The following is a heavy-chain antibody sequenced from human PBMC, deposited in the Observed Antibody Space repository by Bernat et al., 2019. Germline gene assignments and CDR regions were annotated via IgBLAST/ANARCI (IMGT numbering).Heavy chain of an antibody. Sequence: EVQLLESGGGLVQPGGFLRLSCAASGFTFSSYAMSWVRQAPGKGLEWVSAISGSGGSTYYADSVKGRFTISRDNSKNTLYLQMTSLRAEDTAVYYCAKSVYSSSSHYFDYWGQGTLVTVSS. CDR1: GFTFSSYA. J-gene: IGHJ4*02. CDR3: AKSVYSSSSHYFDY. CDR2: ISGSGGST. D-gene: IGHD6-6*01. V-gene: IGHV3-23*01.